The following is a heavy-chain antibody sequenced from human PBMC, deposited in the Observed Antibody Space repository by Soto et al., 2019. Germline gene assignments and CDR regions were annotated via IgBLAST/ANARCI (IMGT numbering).Heavy chain of an antibody. J-gene: IGHJ6*02. D-gene: IGHD6-6*01. CDR2: INPSGGST. Sequence: ASVKVSCKASGYTFTSYYMHWVRQAPGQGLEWMGIINPSGGSTSYAQKFQGRVTMTRDTSTSTVYMELSSLRSEDTAVYYCAREEQLGGGFYGMDVWGQGTTVTVSS. CDR1: GYTFTSYY. CDR3: AREEQLGGGFYGMDV. V-gene: IGHV1-46*01.